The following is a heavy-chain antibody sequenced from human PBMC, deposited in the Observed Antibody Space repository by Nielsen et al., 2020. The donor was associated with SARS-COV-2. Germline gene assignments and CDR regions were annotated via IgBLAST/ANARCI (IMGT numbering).Heavy chain of an antibody. CDR3: ARGFKYGFVSSTNYLDV. CDR1: GGSISSYY. J-gene: IGHJ6*03. D-gene: IGHD3-10*01. Sequence: SETLSLTCTVSGGSISSYYWTWIRQPPGKGLEWIGDISDSGSTNYSPSLKSRVTISLAKSKNQFSLKLTSVTAADTAVHYCARGFKYGFVSSTNYLDVWGKGTTVNVSS. V-gene: IGHV4-59*08. CDR2: ISDSGST.